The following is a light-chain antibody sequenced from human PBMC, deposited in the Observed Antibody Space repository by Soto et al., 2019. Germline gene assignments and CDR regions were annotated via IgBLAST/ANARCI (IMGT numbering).Light chain of an antibody. CDR1: QSVSSSY. CDR3: QQYGSSPQYT. V-gene: IGKV3-20*01. Sequence: EIVLTQSPGTLSLSPGERATLSCRVSQSVSSSYLAWYQQKPGQAPRLLIYGASSRATGIPDRFSGGGSGTDFTLTISRLEPEDFAVYYCQQYGSSPQYTFGQGTKLEIK. J-gene: IGKJ2*01. CDR2: GAS.